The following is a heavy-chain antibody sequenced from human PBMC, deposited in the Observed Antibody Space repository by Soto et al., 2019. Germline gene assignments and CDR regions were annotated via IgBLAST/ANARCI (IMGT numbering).Heavy chain of an antibody. J-gene: IGHJ4*01. CDR2: IYYSGST. V-gene: IGHV4-59*01. Sequence: SETLSLTCTVSGGSISSYYWSWIRQPPGKGLEWIGYIYYSGSTNYNPSLKSRVTISVDTSKNQFSLKLSSVTAADTAVYYCARHPRDGFTFDYWGRGTLVTVSS. D-gene: IGHD5-12*01. CDR3: ARHPRDGFTFDY. CDR1: GGSISSYY.